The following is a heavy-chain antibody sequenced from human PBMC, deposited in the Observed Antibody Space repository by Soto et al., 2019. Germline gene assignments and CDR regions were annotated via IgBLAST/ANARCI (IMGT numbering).Heavy chain of an antibody. J-gene: IGHJ5*02. CDR2: IYYSGDT. CDR3: ARGGIVGASWFHP. D-gene: IGHD2-21*01. V-gene: IGHV4-61*01. CDR1: GGSVSSESYY. Sequence: PSETLSLTCTVSGGSVSSESYYWSWIRQPPGKGLEWIGYIYYSGDTNYNPSLKSRVTISLDTSKNQCSLKTTSVTAADTALYFCARGGIVGASWFHPWGRGTLVTVSS.